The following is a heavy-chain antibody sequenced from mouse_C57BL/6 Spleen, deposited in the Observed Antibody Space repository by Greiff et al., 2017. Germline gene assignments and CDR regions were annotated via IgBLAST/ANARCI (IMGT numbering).Heavy chain of an antibody. D-gene: IGHD3-2*02. CDR3: AREVNSSGYVALAY. V-gene: IGHV1-82*01. Sequence: QVQLQQSGPELVKPGASVKISCKASGYAFSSSWMNWVKQRPGKGLEWIGRIYPGDGDTNYTGKFKGKATLTADKSSSTAYMQLSSLTSEDYAVYFRAREVNSSGYVALAYWGQGTLVTVSA. J-gene: IGHJ3*01. CDR1: GYAFSSSW. CDR2: IYPGDGDT.